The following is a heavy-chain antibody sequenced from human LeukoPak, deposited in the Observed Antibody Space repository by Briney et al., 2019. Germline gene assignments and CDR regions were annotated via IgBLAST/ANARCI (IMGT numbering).Heavy chain of an antibody. CDR2: IYSGGGT. CDR1: GFTVSNNF. V-gene: IGHV3-53*01. D-gene: IGHD6-13*01. Sequence: GGSLRLSCAASGFTVSNNFVTWVRQAPGKGLEWVSIIYSGGGTDYADSVKGRFTISRDNSKNTLYLQMNSLRAEDTAVYYCARDWPSEWQQLPDYDAVDIWGQGTMVTVSS. J-gene: IGHJ3*02. CDR3: ARDWPSEWQQLPDYDAVDI.